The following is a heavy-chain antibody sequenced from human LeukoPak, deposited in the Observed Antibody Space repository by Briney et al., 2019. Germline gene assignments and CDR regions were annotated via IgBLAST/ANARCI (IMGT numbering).Heavy chain of an antibody. V-gene: IGHV3-74*01. CDR3: ASLFLCYGCSSSSHNFNI. J-gene: IGHJ3*02. CDR2: VNSDGCST. Sequence: GGSLRLSCAASGFTFSTYYMNWVRHAPGKGLVWVSRVNSDGCSTTYADSVKGRFTISRDNAKNTLYLQMNSLRAEDTAVYYCASLFLCYGCSSSSHNFNIWGQGTMVTVSS. CDR1: GFTFSTYY. D-gene: IGHD6-6*01.